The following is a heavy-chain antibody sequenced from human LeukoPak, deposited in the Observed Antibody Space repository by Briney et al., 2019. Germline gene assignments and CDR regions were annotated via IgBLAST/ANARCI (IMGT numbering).Heavy chain of an antibody. Sequence: SETLSLTCTVSGGSISSYYWSWIRQPAGKGLEWIGRIYTSGSTNYNPSLKSRVTMSVDTSKNQFSLELSSVTAADTAVYYCARGWGSSGYEEFDPWGQGTLVTVSS. J-gene: IGHJ5*02. V-gene: IGHV4-4*07. CDR2: IYTSGST. CDR3: ARGWGSSGYEEFDP. CDR1: GGSISSYY. D-gene: IGHD3-22*01.